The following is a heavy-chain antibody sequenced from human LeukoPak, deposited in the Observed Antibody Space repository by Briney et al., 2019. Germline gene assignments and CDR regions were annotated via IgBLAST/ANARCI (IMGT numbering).Heavy chain of an antibody. Sequence: QPGGSLRLSCAASGFSFSNYAMSWVRQAPGKGLEWVSAISGSGGSTYYADSVKGRFTISRDNSKNTLYLQMNSLRAEDTAVYYCATRGYCSGTSCYAPQPWGQGTLVTVSS. CDR3: ATRGYCSGTSCYAPQP. CDR1: GFSFSNYA. V-gene: IGHV3-23*01. CDR2: ISGSGGST. D-gene: IGHD2-2*01. J-gene: IGHJ5*02.